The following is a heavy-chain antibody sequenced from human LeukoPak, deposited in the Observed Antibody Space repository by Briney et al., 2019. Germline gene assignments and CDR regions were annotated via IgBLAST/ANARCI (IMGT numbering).Heavy chain of an antibody. CDR1: GGSISSSSYY. D-gene: IGHD3-10*01. Sequence: KPSETLSLTCTVSGGSISSSSYYWGWIRQPPGKGLEWIGSIYYSGSTYYNPSLKSRVTISVDTSKNQFSLKLSSVTAADTAVYYCARLVLFGAPPYYFDYWGQGTLVTVSS. CDR2: IYYSGST. CDR3: ARLVLFGAPPYYFDY. J-gene: IGHJ4*02. V-gene: IGHV4-39*01.